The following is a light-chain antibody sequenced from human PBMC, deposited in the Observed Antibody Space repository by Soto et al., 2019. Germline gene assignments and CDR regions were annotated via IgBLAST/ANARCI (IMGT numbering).Light chain of an antibody. CDR3: QQCSSSPLT. V-gene: IGKV3-20*01. CDR2: DAS. Sequence: EMVLTQSPGTLSLSPGERATLSCRASQNIENNYLAWYQQKPGQAPRLLIDDASSRATGVLDRFSGSGSGTDFTLTISRLEPEDFAVYFCQQCSSSPLTFGGGTKLELK. CDR1: QNIENNY. J-gene: IGKJ4*01.